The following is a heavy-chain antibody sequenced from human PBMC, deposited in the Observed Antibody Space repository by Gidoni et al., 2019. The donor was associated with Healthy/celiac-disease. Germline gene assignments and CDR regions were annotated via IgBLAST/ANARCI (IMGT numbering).Heavy chain of an antibody. Sequence: QVQLQESGPGLVKPSETLSLTCTVPGGSISSYYWSWIRQPPGKGLEWIGYIYYSGSTNYNPSLKSRVTISVDTSKNQFSLKLSSVTAADTAVYYCARAITAYCGGDCYPGWFDLWGRGTLVTVSS. V-gene: IGHV4-59*01. CDR2: IYYSGST. J-gene: IGHJ2*01. D-gene: IGHD2-21*02. CDR1: GGSISSYY. CDR3: ARAITAYCGGDCYPGWFDL.